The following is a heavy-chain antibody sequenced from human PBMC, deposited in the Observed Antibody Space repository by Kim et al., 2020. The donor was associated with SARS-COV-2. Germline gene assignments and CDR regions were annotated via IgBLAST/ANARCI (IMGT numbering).Heavy chain of an antibody. CDR3: AREVYSGYDLADAFDI. Sequence: SETLSLTCIVSGGSISSYYWSWIRQPPGKGLEWIGYIYYSGSTNYNPSLKSRVTISVDTSKNQFSLKLSSVTAADTAVYYCAREVYSGYDLADAFDIWGQGTMVTVSS. CDR2: IYYSGST. CDR1: GGSISSYY. J-gene: IGHJ3*02. D-gene: IGHD5-12*01. V-gene: IGHV4-59*13.